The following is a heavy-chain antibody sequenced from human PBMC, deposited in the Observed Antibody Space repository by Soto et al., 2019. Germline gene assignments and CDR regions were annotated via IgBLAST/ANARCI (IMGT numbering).Heavy chain of an antibody. D-gene: IGHD3-22*01. V-gene: IGHV1-69*13. CDR1: GYTFTSYG. CDR2: IIPIFGTA. CDR3: ARDGSGYRSRASPMDV. Sequence: SVKVSCKASGYTFTSYGISWVRQAPGQGLEWMGGIIPIFGTANYAQKFQGRVTITADESTSTAYMELSSLRSEDTAVYYCARDGSGYRSRASPMDVWGQGTTVTVSS. J-gene: IGHJ6*02.